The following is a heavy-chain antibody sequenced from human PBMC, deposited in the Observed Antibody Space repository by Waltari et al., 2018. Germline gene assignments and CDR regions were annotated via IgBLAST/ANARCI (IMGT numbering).Heavy chain of an antibody. Sequence: QVQLQQWGAGLLKPSETLSLTCAVYGGSFSGYYWSWIRQPPGKGLEWIGEINHSGSTNYNPSLKSRVTISLDTSKNQFSLKLSSVTAADTAVYYCARIAAAVSPYYYYGMDVWGQGTTVTVSS. D-gene: IGHD6-13*01. V-gene: IGHV4-34*01. CDR1: GGSFSGYY. J-gene: IGHJ6*02. CDR2: INHSGST. CDR3: ARIAAAVSPYYYYGMDV.